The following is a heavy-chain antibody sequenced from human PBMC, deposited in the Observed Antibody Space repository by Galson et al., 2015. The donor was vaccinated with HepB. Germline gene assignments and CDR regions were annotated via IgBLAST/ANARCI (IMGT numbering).Heavy chain of an antibody. CDR1: GFTFSSYA. CDR2: ISSNGGST. CDR3: VKGGIAAAGEVRYYYYYGMDV. Sequence: SLRLSCAASGFTFSSYAMHWVRQAPGKGLEYVSAISSNGGSTYYADSVKGRFTISRDNSKNTLYLQMSSLRAEDTAVYYCVKGGIAAAGEVRYYYYYGMDVWGQGTTVTVSS. D-gene: IGHD6-13*01. V-gene: IGHV3-64D*06. J-gene: IGHJ6*02.